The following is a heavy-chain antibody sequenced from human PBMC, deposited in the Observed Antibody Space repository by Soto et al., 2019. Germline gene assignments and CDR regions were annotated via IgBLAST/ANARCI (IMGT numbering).Heavy chain of an antibody. J-gene: IGHJ4*02. CDR1: GSSIIGYC. V-gene: IGHV4-4*07. Sequence: SGTLALTCICSGSSIIGYCCSLILQPSGKGLEWIVRVYTHGSTSYNPSLKSRFTMSLDTSKNRFSLRLSSVTAAYTAVYYCVRNSLGIQAAGQYWGQGTMVTVSS. CDR2: VYTHGST. CDR3: VRNSLGIQAAGQY. D-gene: IGHD3-16*01.